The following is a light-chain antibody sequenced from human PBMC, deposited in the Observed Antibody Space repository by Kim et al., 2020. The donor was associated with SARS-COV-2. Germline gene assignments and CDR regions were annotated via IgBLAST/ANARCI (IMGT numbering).Light chain of an antibody. Sequence: AAGGERGTINWRASEGSSNDGNWGQQKPGKAAKSLIYAATSWQCGSPSKFRGSGYGIEFTLTSSSVKPEDHATYYCQQDKSYTCTYGQGTKVKI. J-gene: IGKJ2*02. CDR2: AAT. V-gene: IGKV1-16*02. CDR3: QQDKSYTCT. CDR1: EGSSND.